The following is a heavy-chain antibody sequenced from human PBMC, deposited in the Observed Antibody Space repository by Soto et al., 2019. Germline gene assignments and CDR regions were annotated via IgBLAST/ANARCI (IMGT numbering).Heavy chain of an antibody. V-gene: IGHV1-69*06. CDR1: GGTFSSYA. Sequence: QVQLVQSGAEVKKPGSSVKVSCKASGGTFSSYAISWVRQAPGQGLEWMGGIIPIFGTANYAQKFQGRVTITADKSTSTAYMELRSLRSEDTAVYYCARSVRPYYYDSSGYYYFDYWGQGTLVTVSS. CDR2: IIPIFGTA. CDR3: ARSVRPYYYDSSGYYYFDY. D-gene: IGHD3-22*01. J-gene: IGHJ4*02.